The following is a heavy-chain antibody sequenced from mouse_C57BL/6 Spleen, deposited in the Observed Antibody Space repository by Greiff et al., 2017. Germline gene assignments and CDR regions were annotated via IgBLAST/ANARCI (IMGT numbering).Heavy chain of an antibody. CDR2: ISDGGSYT. D-gene: IGHD2-5*01. Sequence: EVKLMASGGGLVKPGGSLKLSCAASGFTFSSYAMSWVRQTPEKRLEWVATISDGGSYTYYPDNVKGRFTISRDNAKNNLYLQMSHLKSEDTAMYYCARDRHLYSKRGYFDVWGTGTTVTVSS. CDR3: ARDRHLYSKRGYFDV. J-gene: IGHJ1*03. CDR1: GFTFSSYA. V-gene: IGHV5-4*01.